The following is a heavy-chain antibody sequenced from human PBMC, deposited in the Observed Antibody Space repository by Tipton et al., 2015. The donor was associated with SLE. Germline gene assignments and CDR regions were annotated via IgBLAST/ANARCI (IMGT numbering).Heavy chain of an antibody. D-gene: IGHD1-1*01. CDR1: GGSISSYY. CDR2: INHSGST. Sequence: TLSLTCTVSGGSISSYYWSWIRQPPGKGLEWIGDINHSGSTNYNPSLKSRVTISVDTSKNQFSLRLSSVTAADTAAYYCARVPGLERSYYYNYYMDVWGKGTTVTVSS. CDR3: ARVPGLERSYYYNYYMDV. J-gene: IGHJ6*03. V-gene: IGHV4-34*01.